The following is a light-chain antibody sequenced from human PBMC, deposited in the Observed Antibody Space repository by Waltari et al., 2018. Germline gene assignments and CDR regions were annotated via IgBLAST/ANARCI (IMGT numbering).Light chain of an antibody. CDR3: MQARQTPWT. CDR2: LVS. CDR1: QSLLHSSGYTF. Sequence: DIVMTQSPLSLPVSPGEPASISCRSSQSLLHSSGYTFLDWYVQKPGQAPQLLIYLVSDRASGVPDRFSGSGSGTDFTLKISRVEAEDVGLYYCMQARQTPWTFGQGTKVGIK. V-gene: IGKV2-28*01. J-gene: IGKJ1*01.